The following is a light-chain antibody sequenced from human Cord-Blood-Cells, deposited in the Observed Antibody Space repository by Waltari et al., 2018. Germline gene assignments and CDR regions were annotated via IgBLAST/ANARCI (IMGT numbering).Light chain of an antibody. CDR1: TSDVGGYNN. J-gene: IGLJ2*01. CDR2: EVS. CDR3: SSYAGSNNVV. V-gene: IGLV2-8*01. Sequence: QSALTQPPSAPGSPGQSVTIPCTGPTSDVGGYNNVSWYQQHPGKAPKLMIDEVSKRPSGVPDRFSGSKSGNTASLTVSGLQAEDEADYYCSSYAGSNNVVFGGGTKLTVL.